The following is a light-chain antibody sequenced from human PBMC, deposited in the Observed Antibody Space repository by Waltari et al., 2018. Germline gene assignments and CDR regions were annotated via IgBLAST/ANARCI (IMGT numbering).Light chain of an antibody. CDR3: SSFTSSSTLV. V-gene: IGLV2-14*03. CDR1: SSDVGGYDY. CDR2: DVT. J-gene: IGLJ2*01. Sequence: QSALTQPASVSGSPGQSITISCIGTSSDVGGYDYVSWYQQHPGKPPKLMIYDVTNRPAGGSDRFSGSKAGNTASLTISGLQAEDEADYYCSSFTSSSTLVFGGGTELTVL.